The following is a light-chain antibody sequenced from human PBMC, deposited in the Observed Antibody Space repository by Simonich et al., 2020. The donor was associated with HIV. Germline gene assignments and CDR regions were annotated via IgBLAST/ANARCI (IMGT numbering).Light chain of an antibody. CDR1: SSDVGGYNY. J-gene: IGLJ3*02. CDR2: DFS. CDR3: SSYTSSSTLV. Sequence: SALTHPASVSGSPGRSFTISCTGTSSDVGGYNYFSWYQQHPGKAPKLMIYDFSKRPSGCSNRFSGSKSGNTASLTISGLQAEDEADYYCSSYTSSSTLVFGGGTKLTVL. V-gene: IGLV2-14*01.